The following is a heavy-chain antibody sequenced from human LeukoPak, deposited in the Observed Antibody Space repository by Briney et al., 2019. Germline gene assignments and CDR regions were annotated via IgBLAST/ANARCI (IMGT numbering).Heavy chain of an antibody. J-gene: IGHJ3*02. V-gene: IGHV4-4*07. CDR1: GGSISNYD. Sequence: SETLSLTCTVSGGSISNYDWSWIRQAAGKGLEWIGRIYTSGSTNYNPSLKSRVTMSVDTSKNQFSLKLNSVTAADTAVYYCARDPGVGATTLGAFDIWGQGTMVTVSS. CDR3: ARDPGVGATTLGAFDI. D-gene: IGHD1-26*01. CDR2: IYTSGST.